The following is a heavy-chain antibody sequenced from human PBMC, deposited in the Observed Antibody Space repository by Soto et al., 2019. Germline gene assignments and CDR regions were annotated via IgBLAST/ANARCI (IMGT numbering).Heavy chain of an antibody. CDR3: TTLPQQCLADIIDY. D-gene: IGHD3-9*01. CDR1: GFTFSNAW. J-gene: IGHJ4*02. V-gene: IGHV3-15*01. CDR2: IKSKTDGGTT. Sequence: GGSLRLSCAASGFTFSNAWMSWVRQAPGKGLEWVGRIKSKTDGGTTDYAAPVKGRFTISREDSKNTLYPQMNSLKTEDTAVYFCTTLPQQCLADIIDYWGQGTLVIVSS.